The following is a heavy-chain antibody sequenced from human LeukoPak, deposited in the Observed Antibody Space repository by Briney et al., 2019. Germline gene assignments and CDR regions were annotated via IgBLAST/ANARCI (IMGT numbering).Heavy chain of an antibody. CDR1: GFNFSRYG. Sequence: GGSLRLYCAASGFNFSRYGLSGVRQSPGKGLEWVSGISGGSGTTYYAYYADSVKGRFTISRDNSKNTLYLQMNSLRAEDTAVYYCAKCDEALTGYFGYWGQGTLVTVSS. J-gene: IGHJ4*02. D-gene: IGHD3-9*01. V-gene: IGHV3-23*01. CDR3: AKCDEALTGYFGY. CDR2: ISGGSGTT.